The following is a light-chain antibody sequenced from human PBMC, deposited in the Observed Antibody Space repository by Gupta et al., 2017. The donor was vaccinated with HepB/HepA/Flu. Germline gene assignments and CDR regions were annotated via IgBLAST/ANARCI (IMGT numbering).Light chain of an antibody. CDR3: QQYNSYLWT. V-gene: IGKV1-5*03. J-gene: IGKJ1*01. CDR2: KAS. Sequence: DIQMTQSPSTLSASVGDRVTITCRASQSISSWLAWYQQKPGKAPKLLLYKASSFESGVPSRFSGSGSGTEFTLTISSLQPDDFATNYCQQYNSYLWTFGQGTKVEIK. CDR1: QSISSW.